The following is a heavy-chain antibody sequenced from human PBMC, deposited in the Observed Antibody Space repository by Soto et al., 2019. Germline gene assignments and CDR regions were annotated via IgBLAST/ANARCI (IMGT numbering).Heavy chain of an antibody. D-gene: IGHD3-9*01. CDR3: AKDITRYPLICAFDI. CDR1: GFTFDDYA. J-gene: IGHJ3*02. V-gene: IGHV3-9*01. CDR2: ISWNSGSI. Sequence: GGSLRLSCAASGFTFDDYAMHWVRQAPGKGLEWVSGISWNSGSIGYADSVKGRFTISRDNAKNSLYLQMNSLRAEDTALYYCAKDITRYPLICAFDIWGQGTMVTVSS.